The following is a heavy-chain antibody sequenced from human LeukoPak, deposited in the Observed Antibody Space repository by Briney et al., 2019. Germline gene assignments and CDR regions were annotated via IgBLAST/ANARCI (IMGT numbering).Heavy chain of an antibody. D-gene: IGHD3-22*01. Sequence: ASVKVSCKASGYTFASYDINWIRQAPGQGLEWMGRMNPNSGHTNYAQKFQGRLSLTRDTSITTAYMELSSLTSDDTAVYYCARALDSSGYYYPYGMDVWGQGTTVTVSS. CDR1: GYTFASYD. V-gene: IGHV1-8*01. J-gene: IGHJ6*02. CDR3: ARALDSSGYYYPYGMDV. CDR2: MNPNSGHT.